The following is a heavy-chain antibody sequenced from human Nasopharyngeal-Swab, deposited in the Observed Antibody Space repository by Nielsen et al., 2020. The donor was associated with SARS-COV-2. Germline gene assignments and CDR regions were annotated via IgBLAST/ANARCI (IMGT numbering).Heavy chain of an antibody. D-gene: IGHD2-15*01. V-gene: IGHV3-30-3*01. Sequence: GGSLRLSCAASGFTFSSYAMHWVRQAPGKGLEWVAVISYDGSNKYYADSVKGRFTISRDNSKNALYLQMNSLRAEDTAVYYCARAMGVCSGGSCYSLGGIDYWGQGTLVTVSS. CDR2: ISYDGSNK. CDR3: ARAMGVCSGGSCYSLGGIDY. CDR1: GFTFSSYA. J-gene: IGHJ4*02.